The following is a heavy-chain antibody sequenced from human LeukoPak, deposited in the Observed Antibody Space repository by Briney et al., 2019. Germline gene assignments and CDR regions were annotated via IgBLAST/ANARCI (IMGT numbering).Heavy chain of an antibody. CDR1: GFTVSSNY. V-gene: IGHV3-53*01. Sequence: PGGSLRLSCAASGFTVSSNYMSWVRQAPGRGLEWVSVIYSGGSTYYANSVKGRFTISRDNSKNTLYLQMNSLRAEDTAVYYCARAVLPVMTFDYWGQGTLVTVSS. D-gene: IGHD2-21*01. CDR3: ARAVLPVMTFDY. CDR2: IYSGGST. J-gene: IGHJ4*02.